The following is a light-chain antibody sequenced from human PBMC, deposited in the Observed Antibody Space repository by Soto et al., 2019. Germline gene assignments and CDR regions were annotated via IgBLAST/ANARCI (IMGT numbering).Light chain of an antibody. CDR1: QSISSW. V-gene: IGKV1-5*03. CDR2: KSS. CDR3: QRYNSYFRT. J-gene: IGKJ1*01. Sequence: DIQMTQSPSTLSASVGDRVTITCRASQSISSWFAWYQQKPGKAPKLLIYKSSSLESGVPSRFSGSGSGTEFTLAISNLQCDDFAPYYCQRYNSYFRTFGQGTKVDIK.